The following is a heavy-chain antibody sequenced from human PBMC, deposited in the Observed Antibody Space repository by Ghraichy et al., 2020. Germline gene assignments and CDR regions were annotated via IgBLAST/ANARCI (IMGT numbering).Heavy chain of an antibody. D-gene: IGHD1-26*01. J-gene: IGHJ4*02. CDR3: ARPGLSGSYSY. V-gene: IGHV3-21*01. Sequence: GESLNISCAASGFTFSSYSMNWVRQAPGKGLEWVSSISSSSSYIYYADSVKGRFTISRDNAKNSLYLQMNSLRAEDTAVYYCARPGLSGSYSYWGQGTLVTVSS. CDR1: GFTFSSYS. CDR2: ISSSSSYI.